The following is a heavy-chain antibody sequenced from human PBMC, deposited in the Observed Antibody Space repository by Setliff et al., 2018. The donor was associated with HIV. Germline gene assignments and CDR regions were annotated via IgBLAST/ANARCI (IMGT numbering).Heavy chain of an antibody. CDR2: IYNSGHA. V-gene: IGHV4-38-2*02. CDR3: VRDRSLRFSQSPSLHYFDV. J-gene: IGHJ3*01. CDR1: GYNINDGFH. Sequence: PSETLSLTCLVFGYNINDGFHWGWIRQSPRKGLERLGSIYNSGHASYNPSRWSRVTMSVDTSKNRFSLRLTSVTAADTAVYYCVRDRSLRFSQSPSLHYFDVWGQGILVTVSS.